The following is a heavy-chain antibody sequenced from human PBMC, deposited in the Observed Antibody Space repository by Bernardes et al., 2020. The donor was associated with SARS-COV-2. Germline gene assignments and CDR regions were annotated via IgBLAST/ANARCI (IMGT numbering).Heavy chain of an antibody. D-gene: IGHD3-3*01. CDR2: ISASGSST. V-gene: IGHV3-48*01. CDR1: GFTFGGNN. Sequence: GGSLRPSCEAPGFTFGGNNMTGSRQAPGKGLEWVYHISASGSSTKYAESVQGRFTISRDSAKNTLYLQMSRLRLEDTAVYYCVRGFSGGSLFFDHWGQGSLVTVSS. CDR3: VRGFSGGSLFFDH. J-gene: IGHJ4*02.